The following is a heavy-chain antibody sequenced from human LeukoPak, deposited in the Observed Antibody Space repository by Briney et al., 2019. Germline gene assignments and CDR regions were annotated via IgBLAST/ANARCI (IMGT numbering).Heavy chain of an antibody. CDR3: ARRGSYPTRYAFDI. V-gene: IGHV4-4*07. Sequence: SETLSLTCSVSGGSISSYYWSWIRQPAGKGLEWIGRIYTTGSTNYNPSPKSRVTMSVDTSKNQFSLKLSSVTAADTAVYYCARRGSYPTRYAFDIWGQGTMVTVSS. CDR2: IYTTGST. CDR1: GGSISSYY. D-gene: IGHD1-26*01. J-gene: IGHJ3*02.